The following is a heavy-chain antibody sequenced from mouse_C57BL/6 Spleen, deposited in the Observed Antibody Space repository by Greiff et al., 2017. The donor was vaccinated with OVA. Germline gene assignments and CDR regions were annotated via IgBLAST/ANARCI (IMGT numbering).Heavy chain of an antibody. D-gene: IGHD2-3*01. V-gene: IGHV1-55*01. Sequence: QVQLQQPGAELVKPGASVKMSCKASGYTFTSYWITWVKQRPGQGLEWIGDIYPGSGSTNYNEKFKSKATLTVDTSSSTAYMQLSSLTSEDSAVYDCARSGGIYDGYYSAMDYWGQGTSVTVSS. CDR1: GYTFTSYW. CDR3: ARSGGIYDGYYSAMDY. CDR2: IYPGSGST. J-gene: IGHJ4*01.